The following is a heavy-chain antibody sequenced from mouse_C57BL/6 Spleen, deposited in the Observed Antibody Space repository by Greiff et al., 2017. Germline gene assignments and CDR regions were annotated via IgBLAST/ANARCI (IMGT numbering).Heavy chain of an antibody. V-gene: IGHV1-64*01. CDR1: GYTFTSYW. D-gene: IGHD2-5*01. CDR3: ARSPSNSRYFDV. CDR2: IHPNSGST. J-gene: IGHJ1*03. Sequence: QVQLKQPGAELVKPGASVKLSCKASGYTFTSYWMHWVKQRPGQGLEWIGMIHPNSGSTNYNETFKSKATLTVDKSSSPAYMQLSSLTSEDSAVYYWARSPSNSRYFDVWGTGTTVTVSS.